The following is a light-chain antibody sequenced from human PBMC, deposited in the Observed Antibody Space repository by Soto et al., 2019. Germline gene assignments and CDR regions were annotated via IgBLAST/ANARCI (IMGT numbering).Light chain of an antibody. CDR2: HVT. J-gene: IGLJ1*01. V-gene: IGLV2-14*03. CDR1: SSDIGHYDY. Sequence: QSALTQPASVSGSPGQSITISGTGTSSDIGHYDYVSWYQQHPGKAPKLMIYHVTYRPSGVSNRYSGSKSGNSASLTISGLQADDEADYYCCSLTHRHTYVLGSGTKVTVL. CDR3: CSLTHRHTYV.